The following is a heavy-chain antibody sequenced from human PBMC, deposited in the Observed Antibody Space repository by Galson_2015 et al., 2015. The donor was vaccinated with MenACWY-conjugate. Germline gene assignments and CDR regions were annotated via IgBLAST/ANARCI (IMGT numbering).Heavy chain of an antibody. Sequence: CAISGDSVSSDSAAWNWIRQSPSRGLEWLGGTYYRSKWYNDYAVSVKSRITINPDTSKNQFSLHLNSVTPEDTAVYYCARVRGGSHNWVDPWGQGTLVTVSS. V-gene: IGHV6-1*01. CDR1: GDSVSSDSAA. J-gene: IGHJ5*02. CDR2: TYYRSKWYN. CDR3: ARVRGGSHNWVDP. D-gene: IGHD2-15*01.